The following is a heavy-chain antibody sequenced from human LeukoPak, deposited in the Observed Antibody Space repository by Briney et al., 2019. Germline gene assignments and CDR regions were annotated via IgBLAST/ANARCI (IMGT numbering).Heavy chain of an antibody. CDR2: ICLADCDT. J-gene: IGHJ4*02. CDR3: ARQSRDGSKTRGYYFDY. CDR1: GYTFTSYW. V-gene: IGHV5-51*01. Sequence: GESLKISCKGSGYTFTSYWIGWVRQMPGNGLESVGIICLADCDTTYSQSYQGQVTISVDKSISTVYLQWSSLKASDTAMYYCARQSRDGSKTRGYYFDYWGQGTVVTVSS. D-gene: IGHD3-10*01.